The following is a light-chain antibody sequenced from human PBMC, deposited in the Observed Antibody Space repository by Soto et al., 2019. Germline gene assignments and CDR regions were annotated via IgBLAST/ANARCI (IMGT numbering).Light chain of an antibody. CDR3: QQYGSSSGWT. CDR2: GAS. V-gene: IGKV3-20*01. CDR1: QSVTSKY. J-gene: IGKJ1*01. Sequence: EIVLTQSPGTLSLSPGERATLSCRASQSVTSKYLAWYQQKPGQAPRLLIYGASSRATGIPDRFSGSGSGTDFTLTISRLEPQDFAVYYCQQYGSSSGWTFGQGTKVEIK.